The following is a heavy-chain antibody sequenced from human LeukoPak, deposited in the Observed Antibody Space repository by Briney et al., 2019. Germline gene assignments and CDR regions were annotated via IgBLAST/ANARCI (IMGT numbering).Heavy chain of an antibody. CDR3: AKDPGALLPGLVDY. D-gene: IGHD1-26*01. Sequence: PTGGSLRLSCAASGFTFSSYRMNWVRQAPGKGLEWVSYISSSSSTIYYADSVKGRFTISRDNAKNSLYLQMNSLRAEDTAVYYCAKDPGALLPGLVDYWGQGTLVTVSS. CDR1: GFTFSSYR. J-gene: IGHJ4*02. CDR2: ISSSSSTI. V-gene: IGHV3-48*01.